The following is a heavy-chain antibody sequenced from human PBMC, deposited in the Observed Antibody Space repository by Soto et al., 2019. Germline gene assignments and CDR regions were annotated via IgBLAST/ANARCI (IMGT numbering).Heavy chain of an antibody. CDR1: GGSISSSSYY. J-gene: IGHJ4*02. Sequence: PSETLSLTCTVSGGSISSSSYYWGWIRQPPGKGLEWIGSIYYSGSTYYNPSLKSRVTISVDTSKNQFSLKLSSVTAADTAAYYCARGRYYDSSGYYYGPSYFDYWGQGTLVTVSS. CDR2: IYYSGST. D-gene: IGHD3-22*01. V-gene: IGHV4-39*01. CDR3: ARGRYYDSSGYYYGPSYFDY.